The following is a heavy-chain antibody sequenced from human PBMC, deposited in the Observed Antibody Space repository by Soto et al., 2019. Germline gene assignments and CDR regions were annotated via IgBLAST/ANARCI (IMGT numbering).Heavy chain of an antibody. Sequence: ASVKVSCKVSGYTLTELSMHWVRQAPGKGLEWMGGFDPEDGETIYAQKFQGRVTMTEDTSTDTAYMELSSLRSEDTAVYYCATASLIMITFGGARQDAFDIWGQGTMVTVSS. V-gene: IGHV1-24*01. CDR2: FDPEDGET. CDR1: GYTLTELS. D-gene: IGHD3-16*01. CDR3: ATASLIMITFGGARQDAFDI. J-gene: IGHJ3*02.